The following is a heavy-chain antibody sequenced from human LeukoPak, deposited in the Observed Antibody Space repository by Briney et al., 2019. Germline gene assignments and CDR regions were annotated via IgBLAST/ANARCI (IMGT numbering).Heavy chain of an antibody. Sequence: SETLSLTCTVSGGSISSSSYYWGWIRQPPGKGLEWIGSIYYSGRTYYNPSLKSRVTISVDTSKNQFSLKLSSVTAADTAVYYCASHYGSGSYYNMQGDRFDPWGQGTLVTVSS. V-gene: IGHV4-39*07. CDR3: ASHYGSGSYYNMQGDRFDP. J-gene: IGHJ5*02. D-gene: IGHD3-10*01. CDR1: GGSISSSSYY. CDR2: IYYSGRT.